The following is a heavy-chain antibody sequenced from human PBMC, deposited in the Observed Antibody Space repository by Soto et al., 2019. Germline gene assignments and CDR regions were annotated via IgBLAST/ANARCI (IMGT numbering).Heavy chain of an antibody. V-gene: IGHV1-3*01. CDR3: ARGYYDSSGYYRGFDP. CDR2: INAGNGNT. CDR1: GYTFTSYG. D-gene: IGHD3-22*01. Sequence: ASVKVSCKASGYTFTSYGISWVRQAPGQGLEWMGWINAGNGNTKYSQKFQGRVTITRDTSASTAYMELSSLRSEDTAVYYCARGYYDSSGYYRGFDPWGQGTLVTVSS. J-gene: IGHJ5*02.